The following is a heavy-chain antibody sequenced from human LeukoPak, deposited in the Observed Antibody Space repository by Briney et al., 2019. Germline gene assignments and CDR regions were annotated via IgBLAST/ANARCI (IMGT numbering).Heavy chain of an antibody. CDR2: INSDGSST. V-gene: IGHV3-74*01. D-gene: IGHD2/OR15-2a*01. Sequence: PGGSLRLSCAASGFTFSSYWMHWVRQAPGKGLVWVLRINSDGSSTSYADSVKGRFTISRDNAKNTLYLQMNSLRAEDTAVYYCARGGGGIVTYWGQGTLVTVSS. CDR3: ARGGGGIVTY. J-gene: IGHJ4*02. CDR1: GFTFSSYW.